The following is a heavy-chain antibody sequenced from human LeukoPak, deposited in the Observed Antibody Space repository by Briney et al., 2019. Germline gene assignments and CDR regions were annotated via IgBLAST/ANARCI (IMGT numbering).Heavy chain of an antibody. Sequence: PSQTLSLTCTVSGGSISSGGYYWSWIRQHPGKGLEWIGYIYYSGSTYYNPSLKSRVTISVDTSKNQFSLKLTSVTAADTAAYYCARVSPVDTAMAYYFDYWGQGTLVTVSS. J-gene: IGHJ4*02. CDR3: ARVSPVDTAMAYYFDY. V-gene: IGHV4-31*03. CDR1: GGSISSGGYY. D-gene: IGHD5-18*01. CDR2: IYYSGST.